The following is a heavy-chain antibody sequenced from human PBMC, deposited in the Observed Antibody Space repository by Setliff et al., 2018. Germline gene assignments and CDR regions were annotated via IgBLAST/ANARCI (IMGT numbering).Heavy chain of an antibody. CDR1: GYSFSDFY. CDR3: ARDGISWLNWLDP. J-gene: IGHJ5*02. CDR2: INPKSGVT. D-gene: IGHD6-13*01. Sequence: GASVKVSCKASGYSFSDFYIHWVRQVPGRGPEWMGSINPKSGVTRYVQKFQGRVTITRDTSISTAYMELSSLRSGDTAVYYCARDGISWLNWLDPWGQGTPVTVSS. V-gene: IGHV1-2*02.